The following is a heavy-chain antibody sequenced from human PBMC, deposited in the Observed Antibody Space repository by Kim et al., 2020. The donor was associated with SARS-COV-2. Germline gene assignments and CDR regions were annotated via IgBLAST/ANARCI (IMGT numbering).Heavy chain of an antibody. CDR1: GFTFDDYA. V-gene: IGHV3-9*01. CDR2: ISWNSGSI. Sequence: GGSLRLSCAASGFTFDDYAMHWVRQAPGKGLEWVSGISWNSGSIGYADSVKGRFTISRDNAKNSLYLQMNSLRAEDTALYYCAKDRALYYDSSGPRGPFVYWGQGTLVTVSS. CDR3: AKDRALYYDSSGPRGPFVY. D-gene: IGHD3-22*01. J-gene: IGHJ4*02.